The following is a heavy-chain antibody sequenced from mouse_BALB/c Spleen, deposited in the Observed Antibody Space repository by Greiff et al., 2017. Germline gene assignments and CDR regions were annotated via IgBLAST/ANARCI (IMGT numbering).Heavy chain of an antibody. CDR1: GFNIKDYY. J-gene: IGHJ2*01. CDR2: IDPENGDT. V-gene: IGHV14-4*02. Sequence: VQLKQSGAELVRSGASVKLSCTASGFNIKDYYMHWVKQRREQGLEWIGWIDPENGDTEYAPKFQGKATMTADTSSNTAYLQLSSLTSEDTAVYYCNARSYFDYWGQGTTLTVSS. CDR3: NARSYFDY.